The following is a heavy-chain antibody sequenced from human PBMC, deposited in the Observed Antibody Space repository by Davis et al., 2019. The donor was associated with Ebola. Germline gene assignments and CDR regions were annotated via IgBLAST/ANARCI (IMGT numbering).Heavy chain of an antibody. V-gene: IGHV3-23*01. CDR3: ARDQGSCSSTSCYAFDI. D-gene: IGHD2-2*01. CDR2: ISGSGGST. J-gene: IGHJ3*02. CDR1: GFTFSSYA. Sequence: GESLKISCAASGFTFSSYAMSWVRQAPGKGLEWVSAISGSGGSTYYADSVKGRFTISRDNAKNSLYLQMNSLRAEDTAVYYCARDQGSCSSTSCYAFDIWGQGTMVTVSS.